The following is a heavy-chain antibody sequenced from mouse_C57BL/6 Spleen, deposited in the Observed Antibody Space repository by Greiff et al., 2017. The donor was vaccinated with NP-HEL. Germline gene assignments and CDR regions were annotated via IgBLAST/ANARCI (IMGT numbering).Heavy chain of an antibody. V-gene: IGHV1-26*01. J-gene: IGHJ3*01. D-gene: IGHD2-5*01. CDR1: GYTFTDYY. Sequence: VQLQQSGPELVKPGASVKISCKASGYTFTDYYMNWVKQSHGKSLEWIGDINPNNGGTSYNQKFKGKATLTVDKSSSTAYMELRSLTSEDSAVYYCARERSNLFAYWGQGTLVTVSA. CDR3: ARERSNLFAY. CDR2: INPNNGGT.